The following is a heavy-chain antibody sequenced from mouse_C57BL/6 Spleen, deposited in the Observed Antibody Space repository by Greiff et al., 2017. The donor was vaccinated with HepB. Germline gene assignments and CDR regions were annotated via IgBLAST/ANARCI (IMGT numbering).Heavy chain of an antibody. J-gene: IGHJ4*01. V-gene: IGHV5-9-1*02. Sequence: EVNLLESGAGLVKPGGSLKLSCAASGFTFSSSAMSWVSQTPEKRLEWVAYISSGGDYINYADTVKGRFTISRDNARNTLYLQMSSLKSEDTAMYDCTREGCDGAMDCWGQGTSVTVSS. D-gene: IGHD3-3*01. CDR3: TREGCDGAMDC. CDR1: GFTFSSSA. CDR2: ISSGGDYI.